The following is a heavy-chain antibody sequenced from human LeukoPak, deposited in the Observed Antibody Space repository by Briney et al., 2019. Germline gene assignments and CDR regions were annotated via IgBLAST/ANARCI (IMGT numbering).Heavy chain of an antibody. D-gene: IGHD3-10*01. V-gene: IGHV3-23*01. CDR1: GFTFSTCV. CDR2: ITTTGITT. CDR3: AKQNFYGFNCFDY. Sequence: GGSLRLSCAASGFTFSTCVVTWVRQIPGKGLEWVSAITTTGITTYYADSVKGRFTISRDNSKDTLYLQMNSLIADDTAVYYCAKQNFYGFNCFDYWGQGSLVTVSS. J-gene: IGHJ4*02.